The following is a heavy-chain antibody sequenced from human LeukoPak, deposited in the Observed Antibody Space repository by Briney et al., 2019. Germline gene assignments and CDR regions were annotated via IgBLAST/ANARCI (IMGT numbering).Heavy chain of an antibody. CDR2: LFSSGST. V-gene: IGHV4-61*02. CDR3: ARNSGRFDSLVGAFDI. J-gene: IGHJ3*02. Sequence: PSQTLSLTCTVSGGSISSGSYYWNWIRQPAGKGLEWIGRLFSSGSTNYNPSLKSRVTITVDTSKNEFSLKLNSVTAADTAVYYCARNSGRFDSLVGAFDIWGQGTMVTVSS. D-gene: IGHD3-9*01. CDR1: GGSISSGSYY.